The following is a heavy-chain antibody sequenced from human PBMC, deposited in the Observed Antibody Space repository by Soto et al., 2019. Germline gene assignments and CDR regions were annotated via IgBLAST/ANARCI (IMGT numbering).Heavy chain of an antibody. CDR2: ISGSGGST. V-gene: IGHV3-23*01. CDR1: GFTFSSYA. CDR3: AKADQHRITIFGVVISFDY. D-gene: IGHD3-3*01. Sequence: EVQLLESGGGLVQPRGSLRLSCAASGFTFSSYAMSWVRQAPGKGLEWVSAISGSGGSTYYADSVKGRFTISRDNSKNTLYLQMNSLRSEDTAVYYCAKADQHRITIFGVVISFDYWGQGTLVTVSS. J-gene: IGHJ4*02.